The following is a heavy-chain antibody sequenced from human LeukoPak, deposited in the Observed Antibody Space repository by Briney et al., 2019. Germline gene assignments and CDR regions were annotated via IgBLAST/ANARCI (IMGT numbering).Heavy chain of an antibody. Sequence: PGGSLRLSCAVSGFTVSINYMSWVRQAPGKGLEWVSVIYSGGTTYYADSVKGRFTISRDNSKNTLYLQMNSLRAEDTAVYYCARGWRDSSSWSLFDYWGQGTLVTVSS. CDR3: ARGWRDSSSWSLFDY. V-gene: IGHV3-53*01. D-gene: IGHD6-13*01. CDR2: IYSGGTT. CDR1: GFTVSINY. J-gene: IGHJ4*02.